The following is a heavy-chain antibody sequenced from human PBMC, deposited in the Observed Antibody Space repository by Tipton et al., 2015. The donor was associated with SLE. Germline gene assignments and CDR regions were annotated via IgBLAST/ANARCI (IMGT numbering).Heavy chain of an antibody. CDR2: ITGSGSTI. CDR1: GFTFSDHF. V-gene: IGHV3-11*04. CDR3: AREPSTEAFDF. Sequence: SLRLSCEVSGFTFSDHFMTWIRQAPGKGLEWLSYITGSGSTIFYADSVKGRFTVSRDNARSSLFLQMNSLRVEDTAVYYCAREPSTEAFDFWGQGTLVTVSS. J-gene: IGHJ4*02.